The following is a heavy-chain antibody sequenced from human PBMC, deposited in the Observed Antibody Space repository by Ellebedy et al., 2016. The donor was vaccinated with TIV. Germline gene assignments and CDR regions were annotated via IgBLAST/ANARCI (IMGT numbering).Heavy chain of an antibody. CDR1: GGSISSYY. J-gene: IGHJ5*02. D-gene: IGHD3-10*01. Sequence: SETLSLTXTVSGGSISSYYWSWIRQPPGKGLEWIGYIYYSGSTNYNPSLKSRVTISVDTSKNQFSLKLSSVTAADTAVYYCARLYGSGGWFDPWGQGTLVTVSS. CDR3: ARLYGSGGWFDP. V-gene: IGHV4-59*08. CDR2: IYYSGST.